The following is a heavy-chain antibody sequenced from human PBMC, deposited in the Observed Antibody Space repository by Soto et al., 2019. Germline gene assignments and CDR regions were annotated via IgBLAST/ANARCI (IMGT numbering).Heavy chain of an antibody. CDR2: MNPNSGNT. J-gene: IGHJ5*02. V-gene: IGHV1-8*01. CDR1: GYTFTSYD. Sequence: QVQLVQSGAEVKKPGASVKVSCKASGYTFTSYDINWVRQATGQGLEWMGWMNPNSGNTGYAQKFXGXVXXTRNTSISTAYMELSSLRSEDTAVYYCARERSNYATVRFDPWGQGTLVTVSS. CDR3: ARERSNYATVRFDP. D-gene: IGHD4-4*01.